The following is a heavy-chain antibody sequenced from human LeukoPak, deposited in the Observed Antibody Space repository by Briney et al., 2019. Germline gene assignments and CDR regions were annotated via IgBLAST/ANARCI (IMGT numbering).Heavy chain of an antibody. CDR2: INPNSGGT. D-gene: IGHD3-10*01. CDR1: GYTFTGYY. J-gene: IGHJ4*02. CDR3: ATVTMVRGVLDY. V-gene: IGHV1-2*02. Sequence: ASVKVSCKASGYTFTGYYMHWVRQAPGQGLEWMGWINPNSGGTIYAQKFQGRVTMTEDTSTDTAYMELSSLRSEDTAVYYCATVTMVRGVLDYWGQGTLVTVSS.